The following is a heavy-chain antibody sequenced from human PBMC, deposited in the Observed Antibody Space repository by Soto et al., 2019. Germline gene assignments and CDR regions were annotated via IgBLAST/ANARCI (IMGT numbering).Heavy chain of an antibody. CDR3: ATVTSGSYYDY. V-gene: IGHV3-21*01. D-gene: IGHD1-26*01. J-gene: IGHJ4*02. CDR2: ISSRSTYI. Sequence: SCAASGFTFSSYSMHWVRQAPGKGLEWVSSISSRSTYIYYADSVRGRFTISRDDAQNSLYLQMTSLRAEDTAVYYCATVTSGSYYDYWGQGTLVTVSS. CDR1: GFTFSSYS.